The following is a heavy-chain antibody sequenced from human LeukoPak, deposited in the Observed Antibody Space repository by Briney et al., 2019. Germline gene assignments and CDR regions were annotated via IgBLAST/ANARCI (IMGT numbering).Heavy chain of an antibody. J-gene: IGHJ4*02. CDR3: AKEGYCTNGVCYTVGVSFDY. Sequence: GGSLRLSCAASGFTVSSNYMSWVRQAPGKGLEWVSIIYSGGGTYYADSVKGRFTISRDNSKNTLYLQMNSLRAEDTAVYYCAKEGYCTNGVCYTVGVSFDYWGQGTLVTVSS. D-gene: IGHD2-8*01. V-gene: IGHV3-53*01. CDR1: GFTVSSNY. CDR2: IYSGGGT.